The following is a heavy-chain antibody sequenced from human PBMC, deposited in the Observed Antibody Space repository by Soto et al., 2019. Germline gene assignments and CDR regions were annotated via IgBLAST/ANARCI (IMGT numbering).Heavy chain of an antibody. CDR1: GFTFSSYA. Sequence: QVQLVESGGGVVQPGRSLRLSCAASGFTFSSYAMHWVRQAPGKGLEWVAVISYDGSNKYYADSVKGRFTISRDNPKNTLNLQMNSLRGEDTAVYYRARDWAQRRWLPGYWGQGTLVTVSS. V-gene: IGHV3-30-3*01. D-gene: IGHD5-12*01. CDR3: ARDWAQRRWLPGY. CDR2: ISYDGSNK. J-gene: IGHJ4*02.